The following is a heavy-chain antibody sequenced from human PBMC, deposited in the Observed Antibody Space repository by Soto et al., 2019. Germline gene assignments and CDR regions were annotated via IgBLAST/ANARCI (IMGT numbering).Heavy chain of an antibody. Sequence: SETRSLTCNVSGVTIISTSYNWGWIRQPPGKGLEWIGEINHVGGTNYNPSLKSRVTMSVDTSQNQFSLRLISVTAADTAMYFCVRIRYQLPSSVLWLDPWGQGTPVTVSS. CDR3: VRIRYQLPSSVLWLDP. CDR1: GVTIISTSYN. D-gene: IGHD3-16*01. CDR2: INHVGGT. J-gene: IGHJ5*02. V-gene: IGHV4-39*07.